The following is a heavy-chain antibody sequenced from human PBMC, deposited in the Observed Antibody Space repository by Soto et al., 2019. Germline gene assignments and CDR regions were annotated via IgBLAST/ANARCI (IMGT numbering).Heavy chain of an antibody. V-gene: IGHV3-30-3*01. CDR3: ARTTTVAGTPEFDY. CDR1: GFTFSSFS. J-gene: IGHJ4*02. CDR2: ISYDGSTK. Sequence: LRLSCAASGFTFSSFSLHWVRQAPGKGLEWLALISYDGSTKYNADSVKGRFTVSRDNSNNTLYLQLSSLRPEDTAVYYCARTTTVAGTPEFDYWGQGTLVTSPQ. D-gene: IGHD6-19*01.